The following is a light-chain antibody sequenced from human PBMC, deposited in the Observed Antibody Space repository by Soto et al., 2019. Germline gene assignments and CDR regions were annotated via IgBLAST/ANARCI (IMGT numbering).Light chain of an antibody. CDR1: QSISSW. CDR3: QQYKSYPLT. CDR2: KAS. Sequence: DIQMTQSPSTLSGSVGDRVTITCRASQSISSWLAWYQQKPGKAPKLLIYKASTLESGVPSRFSGSGSGTEFTLTISSLLPDDFATYYCQQYKSYPLTFGGGTKVDIK. V-gene: IGKV1-5*03. J-gene: IGKJ4*01.